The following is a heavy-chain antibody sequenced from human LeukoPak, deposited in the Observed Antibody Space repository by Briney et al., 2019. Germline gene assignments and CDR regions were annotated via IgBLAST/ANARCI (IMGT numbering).Heavy chain of an antibody. CDR2: INYSGST. J-gene: IGHJ4*02. CDR3: VREHSSSADY. D-gene: IGHD6-6*01. Sequence: SETLSLTCTVFGGSVSSSSHYWAWIRQPPGKGLEWIGSINYSGSTYYNPSLKSRITISVDTSKNQFSLKLSSVTAADTAVYYCVREHSSSADYWGQGTLVTVSS. CDR1: GGSVSSSSHY. V-gene: IGHV4-39*07.